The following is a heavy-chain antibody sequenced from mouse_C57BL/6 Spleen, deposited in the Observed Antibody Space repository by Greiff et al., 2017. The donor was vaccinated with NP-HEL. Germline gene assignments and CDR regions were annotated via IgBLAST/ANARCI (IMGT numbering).Heavy chain of an antibody. CDR3: ARDRPSVDY. CDR2: ISDGGSYT. CDR1: GFTFSSYA. Sequence: DVQLQESGGGLVKPGGSLKLSCAASGFTFSSYAMSWVRQTPDKRLEWVATISDGGSYTYYPDNVKGRFTISRDNAKNNLYLQMSHLKSEDTAMYYCARDRPSVDYWGQGTTLTVSS. V-gene: IGHV5-4*01. J-gene: IGHJ2*01.